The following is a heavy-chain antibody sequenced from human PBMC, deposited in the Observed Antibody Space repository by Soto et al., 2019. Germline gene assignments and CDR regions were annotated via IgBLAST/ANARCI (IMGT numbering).Heavy chain of an antibody. V-gene: IGHV3-23*01. J-gene: IGHJ4*02. Sequence: PRGSLLLSWAFSVFSLTIYALTWVRQPPGKGLEWVSGISGSDGGAYYADSVKGRFTLSRDNSKNMLYLQMNSLRAEDTAIYYCAKERGYGDNTYYFDRWGQGTMVTVSS. CDR2: ISGSDGGA. D-gene: IGHD4-17*01. CDR1: VFSLTIYA. CDR3: AKERGYGDNTYYFDR.